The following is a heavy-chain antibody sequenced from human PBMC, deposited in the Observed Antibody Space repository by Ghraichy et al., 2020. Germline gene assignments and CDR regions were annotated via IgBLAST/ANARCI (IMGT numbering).Heavy chain of an antibody. J-gene: IGHJ5*02. CDR3: ARIPPGLRFTRWENWFDP. V-gene: IGHV1-18*01. CDR2: ISPYNGNT. D-gene: IGHD3-3*01. Sequence: ASVKVSCKASGYTFTSYGISWVRQAPGQGLEWMGWISPYNGNTNYAQKLQGRVTMTTDTSTSTAFMELRSLRSDETAVYYCARIPPGLRFTRWENWFDPWGQGTLVTVSS. CDR1: GYTFTSYG.